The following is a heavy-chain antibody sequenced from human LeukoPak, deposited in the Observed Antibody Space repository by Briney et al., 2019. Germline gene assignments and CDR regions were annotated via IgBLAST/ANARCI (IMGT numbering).Heavy chain of an antibody. CDR1: GGSISSYY. J-gene: IGHJ4*02. V-gene: IGHV4-59*08. CDR3: ARVERWLQSAPDY. CDR2: IYYSGST. Sequence: SETLSLTCTVSGGSISSYYWSWIRQPPGKGLEWIGYIYYSGSTYYNPSLKSRVTISVDTSKNQFSLKLSSVTAADTAVYYCARVERWLQSAPDYWGQGTLVPVSS. D-gene: IGHD5-24*01.